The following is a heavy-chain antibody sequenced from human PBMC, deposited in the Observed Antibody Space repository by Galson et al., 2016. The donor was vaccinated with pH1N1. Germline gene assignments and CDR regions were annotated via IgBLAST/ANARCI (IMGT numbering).Heavy chain of an antibody. CDR2: ISGYNGNT. CDR1: GYMFSTYG. V-gene: IGHV1-18*01. D-gene: IGHD3-22*01. CDR3: AKGTLPGYYDY. J-gene: IGHJ4*02. Sequence: SVKVSCKASGYMFSTYGINWVRKAPGQGPEWMGRISGYNGNTIYGQKFQARISMTIDKSTSTVYMDLRSLRFDDTAVYYCAKGTLPGYYDYWGQGTLVTVSS.